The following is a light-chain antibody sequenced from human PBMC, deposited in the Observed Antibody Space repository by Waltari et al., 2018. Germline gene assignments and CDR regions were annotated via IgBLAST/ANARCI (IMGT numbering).Light chain of an antibody. J-gene: IGLJ3*02. CDR2: KND. CDR3: AVWDDVLSSWV. CDR1: SFNIGRKY. V-gene: IGLV1-47*01. Sequence: QSALTKPPSASGTPGQGVTISCSGSSFNIGRKYVYWYQQLSGAAPKLLMFKNDQRPSGVPDRFSGTRSGASASLAIIGLRSEDEADYYCAVWDDVLSSWVFGGGTKLTVL.